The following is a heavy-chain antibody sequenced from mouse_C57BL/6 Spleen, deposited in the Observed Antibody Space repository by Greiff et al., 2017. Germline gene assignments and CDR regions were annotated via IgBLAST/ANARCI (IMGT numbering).Heavy chain of an antibody. V-gene: IGHV5-4*01. D-gene: IGHD6-2*01. Sequence: EVKVVESGGGLVKPGGSLKLSCAASGFTFSSYAMSWVRQTPEKRLEWVATISDGGSYTYYPDNVKGRFTIYRDNAKNNLYLQMSHLKSEDTAMYYCARDSLDYWGQGTTLTVSS. CDR3: ARDSLDY. CDR2: ISDGGSYT. CDR1: GFTFSSYA. J-gene: IGHJ2*01.